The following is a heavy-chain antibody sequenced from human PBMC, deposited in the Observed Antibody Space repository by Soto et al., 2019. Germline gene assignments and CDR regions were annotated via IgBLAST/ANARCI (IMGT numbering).Heavy chain of an antibody. CDR3: ARGAIAVAGTVYYYGMDV. V-gene: IGHV5-51*01. CDR1: GYSFTSYW. J-gene: IGHJ6*02. CDR2: IYPGDSDT. Sequence: GESLKISCKGSGYSFTSYWIGWVRQMPGKGLEWMGIIYPGDSDTRYGPSFQGQVTISADKSISTAYLQWSSLKASDTAMYYCARGAIAVAGTVYYYGMDVWGQGTTVNVSS. D-gene: IGHD6-19*01.